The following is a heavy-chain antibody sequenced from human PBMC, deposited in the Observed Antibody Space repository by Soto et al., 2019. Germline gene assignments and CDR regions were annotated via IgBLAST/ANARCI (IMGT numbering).Heavy chain of an antibody. CDR1: GFTFSSYG. CDR2: ISYDGSNK. J-gene: IGHJ6*02. V-gene: IGHV3-30*18. D-gene: IGHD3-22*01. Sequence: QVQLVESGGGVVQPGRSLRLSCAASGFTFSSYGMHWVRQAPGKGLEWVAGISYDGSNKYYADYVKGRFTISRDNSKNALYLQMNSLRAEVTAVYYCAKLSPDLNSSGYYYYDYGMDVWGQGTTVTVSS. CDR3: AKLSPDLNSSGYYYYDYGMDV.